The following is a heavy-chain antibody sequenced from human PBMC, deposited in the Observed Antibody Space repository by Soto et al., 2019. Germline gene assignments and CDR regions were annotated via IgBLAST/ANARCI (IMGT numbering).Heavy chain of an antibody. J-gene: IGHJ5*02. CDR1: GYTISSYA. Sequence: AGSLRLSCAASGYTISSYAMHWVRQAPGKGLEWVAIISYDGRNTYYADSVKGRFTVSRDNSKKKLYLQMNSLRAEDTAVYYCARDGRWTQLVQRSSWFDPWGQGTLVTVSS. CDR3: ARDGRWTQLVQRSSWFDP. D-gene: IGHD6-6*01. V-gene: IGHV3-30*04. CDR2: ISYDGRNT.